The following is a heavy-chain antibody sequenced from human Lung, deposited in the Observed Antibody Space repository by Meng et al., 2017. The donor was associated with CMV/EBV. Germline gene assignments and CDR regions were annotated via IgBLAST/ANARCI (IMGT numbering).Heavy chain of an antibody. CDR1: GGTFRNIV. V-gene: IGHV1-69*10. Sequence: XVXVSXXASGGTFRNIVIIWLRQAPGQGLEWMGVITPTLGAANYEQRFHDRVTITADKSTPTTYMLQRSLRSEDPALYYCAASIIVAASASQGADVWGQGTXVTVSS. J-gene: IGHJ3*01. D-gene: IGHD2-15*01. CDR2: ITPTLGAA. CDR3: AASIIVAASASQGADV.